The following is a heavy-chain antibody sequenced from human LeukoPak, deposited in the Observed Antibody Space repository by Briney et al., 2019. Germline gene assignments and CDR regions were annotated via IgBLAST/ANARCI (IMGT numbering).Heavy chain of an antibody. CDR1: GFTFTSYS. J-gene: IGHJ3*02. Sequence: PGGSLRLSCAASGFTFTSYSMNWVRQAPGKGLEWVSTISGGGGSTYYADSVKGRFTISRDNSKNTLYLQMYSLRAEDTAVFYCAKGITIFGVVNNDAFDIWGPGTMVTVSS. V-gene: IGHV3-23*01. D-gene: IGHD3-3*01. CDR3: AKGITIFGVVNNDAFDI. CDR2: ISGGGGST.